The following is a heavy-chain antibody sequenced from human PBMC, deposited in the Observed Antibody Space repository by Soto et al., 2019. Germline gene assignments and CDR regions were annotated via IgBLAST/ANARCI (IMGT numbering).Heavy chain of an antibody. CDR1: RGTFSSYA. V-gene: IGHV1-69*13. J-gene: IGHJ6*03. CDR2: IIPIFGTA. D-gene: IGHD4-17*01. CDR3: ARSRGNTVTTDYYYYYMDV. Sequence: ASVKVSCQASRGTFSSYAISWVRPAPGQGLEWMGGIIPIFGTANYAQKFQGRVTITADESTSTAYMELSSLRSEDTAVYYCARSRGNTVTTDYYYYYMDVWGKGTTVTVSS.